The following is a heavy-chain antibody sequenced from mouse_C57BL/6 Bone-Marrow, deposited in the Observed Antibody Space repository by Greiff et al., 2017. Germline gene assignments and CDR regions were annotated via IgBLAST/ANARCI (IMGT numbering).Heavy chain of an antibody. CDR1: GFSLTSYG. J-gene: IGHJ3*01. CDR2: IWRGGST. D-gene: IGHD2-3*01. CDR3: ARKGYDGWAWFAY. V-gene: IGHV2-2*01. Sequence: QVQLQQSGPGLVQPSQSLSITCKVSGFSLTSYGVHWVRQSPGTGLEWLGVIWRGGSTDYNAAFISRLGISKNNSKSQVFFKMNSLQADDTALYYCARKGYDGWAWFAYGGQGTLVTVSA.